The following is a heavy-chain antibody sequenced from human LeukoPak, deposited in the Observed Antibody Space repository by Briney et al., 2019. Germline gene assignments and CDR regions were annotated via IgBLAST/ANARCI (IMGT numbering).Heavy chain of an antibody. CDR2: TYYSGST. J-gene: IGHJ4*02. D-gene: IGHD3-3*01. CDR1: GGSISSYY. Sequence: SETLSLTCTVSGGSISSYYWSWIRQPPGKGLEWIGYTYYSGSTNYNPSLKSRVTISVDTSKNQFSLKLSSVTAADTAVYYCARAEGTIFGVVNPSYYFDYWGQGTLVTVSS. V-gene: IGHV4-59*01. CDR3: ARAEGTIFGVVNPSYYFDY.